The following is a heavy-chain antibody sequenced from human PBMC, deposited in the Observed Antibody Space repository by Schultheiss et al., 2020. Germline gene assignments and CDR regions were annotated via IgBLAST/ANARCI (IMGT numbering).Heavy chain of an antibody. Sequence: GESLKISCAASGFTFNNAWMNWVRQAPGKGLEWVAVISYDGSNKYYADSVKGRFTISRDNAKNSLYLQMNSLRAEDTAVYYCAKDRLAAPKIEATIDPWGQGTLVNVSS. V-gene: IGHV3-30*18. CDR1: GFTFNNAW. J-gene: IGHJ5*02. D-gene: IGHD6-6*01. CDR3: AKDRLAAPKIEATIDP. CDR2: ISYDGSNK.